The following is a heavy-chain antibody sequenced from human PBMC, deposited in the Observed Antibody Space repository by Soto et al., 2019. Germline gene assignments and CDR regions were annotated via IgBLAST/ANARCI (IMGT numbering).Heavy chain of an antibody. J-gene: IGHJ5*01. D-gene: IGHD1-20*01. V-gene: IGHV3-23*01. CDR2: IGGTGTDT. Sequence: DVQLLESGGGLVQPGGSLTLSCAASRFTFSDFAMSWVRQAPGKGLEWVSSIGGTGTDTRYADSVKGRFTISRDNSRNTLYLQIDSLRDEDTAVYYCAKDAVPYNGKWDWFDSWGQGTLVIVSS. CDR3: AKDAVPYNGKWDWFDS. CDR1: RFTFSDFA.